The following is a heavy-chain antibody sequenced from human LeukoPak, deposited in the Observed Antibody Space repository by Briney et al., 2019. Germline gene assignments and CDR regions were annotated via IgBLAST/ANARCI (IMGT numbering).Heavy chain of an antibody. V-gene: IGHV3-66*02. CDR3: AGDYYYGMDV. CDR2: IYSGGST. Sequence: GGSLRLSCAASTFTVRNNFMSRVRQAPGKGLEWVSLIYSGGSTYYADSVKGRFTISRDNSKNTLYLQMNSLRAEDTAVYYCAGDYYYGMDVWGQGTTVTVSS. J-gene: IGHJ6*02. CDR1: TFTVRNNF.